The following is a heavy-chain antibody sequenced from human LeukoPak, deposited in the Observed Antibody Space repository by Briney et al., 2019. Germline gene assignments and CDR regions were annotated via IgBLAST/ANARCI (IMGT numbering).Heavy chain of an antibody. CDR2: ISVYNGNT. D-gene: IGHD3-16*01. CDR1: GYTFTSYG. V-gene: IGHV1-18*01. CDR3: VRDGGTKQDYFDY. Sequence: GASVKVSCEASGYTFTSYGISWVRQAPGQGLEWMGWISVYNGNTNYAQSVQGRVTMTTDTFTSTAYMELRSLRSDDTAVYYCVRDGGTKQDYFDYWGQGTLVSVSS. J-gene: IGHJ4*02.